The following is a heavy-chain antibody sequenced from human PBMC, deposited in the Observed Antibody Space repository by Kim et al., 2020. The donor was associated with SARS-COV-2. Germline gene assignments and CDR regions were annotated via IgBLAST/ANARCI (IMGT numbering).Heavy chain of an antibody. CDR3: ARDVSREGIYYGMDV. Sequence: ASVKVSCKASGYTFTSYYMHWVRQAPGQGLEWMGIINPSGGSTSYAQKFQDIVTMTRDTSTSTVYMELSSLRSEDTAVYYCARDVSREGIYYGMDVWGQGTWSPSP. V-gene: IGHV1-46*01. J-gene: IGHJ6*02. CDR1: GYTFTSYY. CDR2: INPSGGST.